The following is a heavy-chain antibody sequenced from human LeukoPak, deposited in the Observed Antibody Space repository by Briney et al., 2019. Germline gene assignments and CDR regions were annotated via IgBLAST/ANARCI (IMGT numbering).Heavy chain of an antibody. CDR2: ISAYNGNT. CDR1: GYTFTSYG. CDR3: ARGVPGYSSGCYVAQEVRYYFDY. J-gene: IGHJ4*02. D-gene: IGHD6-19*01. Sequence: GASVKVSCKASGYTFTSYGIRWVRQAPGQGLEWMGWISAYNGNTNYAPKLQGRVTMTTDTSTSTAYMELRSLRSDDPAVYYCARGVPGYSSGCYVAQEVRYYFDYWGQGTLVTVSS. V-gene: IGHV1-18*01.